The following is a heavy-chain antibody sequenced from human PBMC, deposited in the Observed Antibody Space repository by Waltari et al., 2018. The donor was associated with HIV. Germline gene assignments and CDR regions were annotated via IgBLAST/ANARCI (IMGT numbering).Heavy chain of an antibody. D-gene: IGHD3-9*01. CDR1: GFTFDDYA. CDR3: AKASRSTFDGYGMDV. Sequence: EVQLVESGGVVVQPGGSLRLSCAASGFTFDDYAMHWVRQAPGKGLEWVSLISWNGGNKLYADSVKGRFTISRDNSKNSLYLQMNSLRAEDTALYYCAKASRSTFDGYGMDVWGQGTTVTVSS. J-gene: IGHJ6*02. CDR2: ISWNGGNK. V-gene: IGHV3-43D*04.